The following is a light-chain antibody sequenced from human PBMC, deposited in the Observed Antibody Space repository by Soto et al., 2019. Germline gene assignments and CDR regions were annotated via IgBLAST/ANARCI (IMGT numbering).Light chain of an antibody. J-gene: IGLJ2*01. V-gene: IGLV8-61*01. Sequence: QTVVTQEPSFSVSPGGTVTLTCGLSSGSVSTSYYPNWYQQTPGQAPRALIYNTNTRSSGVPDRFSGSILGNKAALTITGAQADDESDYHCVLYMGSGIWAFGGGTKVTVL. CDR3: VLYMGSGIWA. CDR1: SGSVSTSYY. CDR2: NTN.